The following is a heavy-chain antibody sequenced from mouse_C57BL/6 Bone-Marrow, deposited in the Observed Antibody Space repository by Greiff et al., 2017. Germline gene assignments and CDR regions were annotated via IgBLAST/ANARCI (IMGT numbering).Heavy chain of an antibody. CDR3: ARSGYYGSSPYYFDY. Sequence: VQLQQSGPVLVKPGASVKMSCKASGYTFTDYYMNWVKQSHGKSLEWIGVINPYNGGTSYNQKFKGKATLTVDKSSSTAYMELNSLTSEDSAVXYCARSGYYGSSPYYFDYWGQGTTLTVSS. J-gene: IGHJ2*01. CDR1: GYTFTDYY. V-gene: IGHV1-19*01. D-gene: IGHD1-1*01. CDR2: INPYNGGT.